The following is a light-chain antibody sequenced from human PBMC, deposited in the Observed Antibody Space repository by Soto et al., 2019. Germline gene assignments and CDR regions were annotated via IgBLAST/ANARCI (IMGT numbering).Light chain of an antibody. CDR3: QQYGSSST. CDR1: ESVSTN. V-gene: IGKV3-15*01. J-gene: IGKJ1*01. CDR2: GAS. Sequence: EIEMTQSPATLSLAPWERVTLSCRASESVSTNLAWYQQKAGQAPRLLIYGASTRATGIPARFSGSGSGTEFTLTISRLEPEDFAVYYCQQYGSSSTFGQGTKVDIK.